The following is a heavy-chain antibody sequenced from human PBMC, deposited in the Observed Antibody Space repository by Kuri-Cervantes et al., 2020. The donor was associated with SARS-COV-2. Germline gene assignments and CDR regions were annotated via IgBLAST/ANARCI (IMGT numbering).Heavy chain of an antibody. CDR2: INPNSGGT. CDR3: ARDRGSQAMFDP. Sequence: ASVKVSCKASGYTFTGYHMHWVRQAPGQGLEWMGWINPNSGGTNYAQKFQGRVTMTRDTSISTAYMELSRLGSDDTAVYYCARDRGSQAMFDPWGQGTLVTVSS. CDR1: GYTFTGYH. V-gene: IGHV1-2*02. J-gene: IGHJ5*02.